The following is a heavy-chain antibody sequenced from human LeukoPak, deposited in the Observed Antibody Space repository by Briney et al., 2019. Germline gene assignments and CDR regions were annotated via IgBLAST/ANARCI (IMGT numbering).Heavy chain of an antibody. CDR1: GFIFSSYS. Sequence: SGGSLRLSCAASGFIFSSYSMNWVRQAPGRGLEWVSYVSSTGVRGYYADSVKGRFTISRDNAKNSLYLQMSGLRVEDTAVYYCARISTWTYYYYYYMDVWGKGTTVTVSS. V-gene: IGHV3-48*01. J-gene: IGHJ6*03. CDR2: VSSTGVRG. CDR3: ARISTWTYYYYYYMDV. D-gene: IGHD2/OR15-2a*01.